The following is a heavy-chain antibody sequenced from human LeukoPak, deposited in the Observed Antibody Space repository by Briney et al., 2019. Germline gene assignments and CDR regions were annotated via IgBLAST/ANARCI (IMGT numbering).Heavy chain of an antibody. Sequence: SGPALVKPTQTLTLTCTFSGFSLSTGGMRVNWIRQPPGKALEWLARIDWDDGKFYSTSLKTRLTISKDTSKNQVVLTMTNMDPVDTATYYCARTSPETYSGSSPFDYWGQGTLVTVSS. D-gene: IGHD1-26*01. CDR3: ARTSPETYSGSSPFDY. V-gene: IGHV2-70*04. CDR1: GFSLSTGGMR. CDR2: IDWDDGK. J-gene: IGHJ4*02.